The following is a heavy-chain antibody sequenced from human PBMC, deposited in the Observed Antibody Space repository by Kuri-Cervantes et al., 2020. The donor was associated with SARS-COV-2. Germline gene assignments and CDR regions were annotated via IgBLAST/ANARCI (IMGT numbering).Heavy chain of an antibody. Sequence: GSLRLSCAVSGYSISSGYYWGWIRQPPGKGLEWIGGIYHSGSTYYNPSLKSRVTVSVDTSKNQFSLKLSSVVAADTAVYYCASSMVRGVPGLINWFDPWGQGTLVTVSS. CDR1: GYSISSGYY. CDR3: ASSMVRGVPGLINWFDP. V-gene: IGHV4-38-2*01. D-gene: IGHD3-10*01. J-gene: IGHJ5*02. CDR2: IYHSGST.